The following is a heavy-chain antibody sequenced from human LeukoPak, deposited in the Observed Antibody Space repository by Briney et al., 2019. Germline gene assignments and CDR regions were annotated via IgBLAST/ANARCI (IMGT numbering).Heavy chain of an antibody. V-gene: IGHV3-48*01. Sequence: GGFLRLSCAASGFTFNTYSMNWVRQAPGKGLEWLAYIRSSPFTIYYADSVMGRFTISTDNANNSLYLQMNSLRGEDTAVYYCVRDRFFSFDFWGQGTVVTVSS. CDR3: VRDRFFSFDF. J-gene: IGHJ4*02. CDR1: GFTFNTYS. CDR2: IRSSPFTI.